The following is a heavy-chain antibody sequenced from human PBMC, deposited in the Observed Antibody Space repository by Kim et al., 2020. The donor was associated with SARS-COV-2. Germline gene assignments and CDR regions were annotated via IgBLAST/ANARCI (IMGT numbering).Heavy chain of an antibody. J-gene: IGHJ4*02. V-gene: IGHV4-39*07. D-gene: IGHD1-26*01. Sequence: PSIKNRVTIAVATAKNQFSLKLSSVTAADTAVYYCAREAVGATTRRVFDYWGQGTLVTVSS. CDR3: AREAVGATTRRVFDY.